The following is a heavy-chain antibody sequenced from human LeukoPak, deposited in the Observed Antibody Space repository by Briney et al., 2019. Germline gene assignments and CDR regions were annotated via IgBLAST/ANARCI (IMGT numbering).Heavy chain of an antibody. CDR3: ARGSVLRHFNY. CDR1: GGSISSGSYY. D-gene: IGHD3-3*01. J-gene: IGHJ4*02. Sequence: PSQTLSLTCTVSGGSISSGSYYWRWIRQPAGKGLEWIGRIYTSGSTNYNPSLKSRVTISVDTSKNQFSLKLSSVTAADTAVYCCARGSVLRHFNYWGQGTLVTVSS. V-gene: IGHV4-61*02. CDR2: IYTSGST.